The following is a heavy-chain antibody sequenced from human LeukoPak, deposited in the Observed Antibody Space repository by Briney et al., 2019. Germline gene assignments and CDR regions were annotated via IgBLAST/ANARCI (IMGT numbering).Heavy chain of an antibody. CDR2: IYPGDSDT. D-gene: IGHD3-10*01. CDR1: GYSFTSYW. J-gene: IGHJ4*02. CDR3: AXXXXXXXXXSGLPGHFDC. Sequence: GESLKISCKGSGYSFTSYWIGWVRQMPGKGLEWMGIIYPGDSDTRYSPSFQGQVTISADKSISTAYLQWSSLKASDTAMYYCAXXXXXXXXXSGLPGHFDCWGQGTLVTVSS. V-gene: IGHV5-51*01.